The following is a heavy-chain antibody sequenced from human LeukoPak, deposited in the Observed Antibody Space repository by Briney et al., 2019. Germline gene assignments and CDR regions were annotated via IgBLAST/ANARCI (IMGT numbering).Heavy chain of an antibody. CDR3: ARARVAVDY. CDR2: ISYDGSNK. Sequence: GGSLRLSCAASGFTFSSYAMHWVRQAPGKGLEWVAVISYDGSNKYYADSVKGRFTISRDNSKNTLYLQMNSLRAVDTAVYYCARARVAVDYWGQGTLVTVSS. D-gene: IGHD2-15*01. V-gene: IGHV3-30-3*01. CDR1: GFTFSSYA. J-gene: IGHJ4*02.